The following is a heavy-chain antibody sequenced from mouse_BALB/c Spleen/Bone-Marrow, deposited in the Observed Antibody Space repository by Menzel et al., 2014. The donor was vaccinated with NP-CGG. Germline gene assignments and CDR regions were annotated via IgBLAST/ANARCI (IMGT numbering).Heavy chain of an antibody. CDR1: GFDFSRYW. Sequence: DVKLQESGGGLVQPGGSLKLSCAASGFDFSRYWMSWVRQAPGKGLEWIGEINPDSSTINYTPSLKDKFIISRDNTKNTLYLQMSKVRSEDTALYYCVRLNYYGNLFVWGAGTTVTVSS. CDR3: VRLNYYGNLFV. J-gene: IGHJ1*01. D-gene: IGHD1-1*01. V-gene: IGHV4-1*02. CDR2: INPDSSTI.